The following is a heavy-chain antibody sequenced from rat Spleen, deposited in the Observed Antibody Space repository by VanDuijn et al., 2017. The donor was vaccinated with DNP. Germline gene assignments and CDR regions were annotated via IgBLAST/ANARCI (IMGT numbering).Heavy chain of an antibody. V-gene: IGHV4-2*01. J-gene: IGHJ2*01. CDR2: INKDSSTI. D-gene: IGHD1-11*01. Sequence: EVQLVESGGGPVQPGRSLKLSCVASGFIFSNYWMTWIRQAPGKGLEWIGDINKDSSTIRYSPSLKDKITISRDSAQNTLYLQMSKLGSEDTAIYYCTRGPNYGGYSDYFDYWGQGVMVTVSS. CDR3: TRGPNYGGYSDYFDY. CDR1: GFIFSNYW.